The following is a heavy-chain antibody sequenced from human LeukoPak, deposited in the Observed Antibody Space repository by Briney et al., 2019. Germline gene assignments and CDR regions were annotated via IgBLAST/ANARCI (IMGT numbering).Heavy chain of an antibody. CDR1: GGSISSSSYY. CDR3: ARDSYGINDY. D-gene: IGHD5-18*01. Sequence: SETLSLTCTVSGGSISSSSYYWSWIRQPAGKGLEWIGRIYTSGSTNYNPSLKSRVTMSVDTSKNQFSLKLSSVTAADTAVYYCARDSYGINDYWGQGTLVTVSS. CDR2: IYTSGST. V-gene: IGHV4-61*02. J-gene: IGHJ4*02.